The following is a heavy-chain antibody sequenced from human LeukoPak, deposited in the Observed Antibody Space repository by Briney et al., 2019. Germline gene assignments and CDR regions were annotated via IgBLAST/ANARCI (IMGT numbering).Heavy chain of an antibody. J-gene: IGHJ4*02. V-gene: IGHV3-21*01. Sequence: GGSLRLSCAASGFNFSIYSMYWIRQAPGKGLEWVSSINSRSNQIYYADSVKGRFTISRDNAENSLYLQMNSLRADDSAMYYCARVHYGTDNWGQGTLVTVSS. D-gene: IGHD4-17*01. CDR2: INSRSNQI. CDR1: GFNFSIYS. CDR3: ARVHYGTDN.